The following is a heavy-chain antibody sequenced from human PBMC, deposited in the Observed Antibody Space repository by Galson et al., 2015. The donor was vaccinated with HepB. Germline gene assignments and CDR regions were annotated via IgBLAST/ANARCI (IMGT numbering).Heavy chain of an antibody. CDR3: TRVHSSGGYFYY. CDR2: ISSSSSYT. J-gene: IGHJ4*02. Sequence: SLRLSCAASGFIFSDYYMSWIRQTPGKGLEWVSYISSSSSYTNSADSVKGRFTISRDNAKNSLYLQMDSLRAEDTAVYYCTRVHSSGGYFYYWGQGALVTVSS. V-gene: IGHV3-11*05. D-gene: IGHD2-15*01. CDR1: GFIFSDYY.